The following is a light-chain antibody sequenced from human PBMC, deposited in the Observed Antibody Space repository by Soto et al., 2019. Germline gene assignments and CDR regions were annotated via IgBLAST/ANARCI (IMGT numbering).Light chain of an antibody. V-gene: IGKV3-20*01. CDR2: GPS. Sequence: EIVLTQSPGTLSLSPGERATLSCRASQSISSSYLAWYQQKPGQAPRLLIYGPSSRATGIPDRFSGSGSGTDFTLTINRLEPEDFAVYYCQQYDSPPRTFGQGTKVEIK. J-gene: IGKJ1*01. CDR3: QQYDSPPRT. CDR1: QSISSSY.